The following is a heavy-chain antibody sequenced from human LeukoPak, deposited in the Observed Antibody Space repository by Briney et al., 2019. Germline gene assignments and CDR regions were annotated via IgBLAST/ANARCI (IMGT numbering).Heavy chain of an antibody. V-gene: IGHV3-23*01. CDR1: GFTFSSYA. CDR2: ISGSGGST. J-gene: IGHJ6*02. Sequence: GGSLRLSCAASGFTFSSYAMRWVRHAPGKGLGWVSAISGSGGSTYYADSVKARFTISRDNSKNTLYMQMNSLRAEDTAVYYCAKDNYDFWSGYYDYYYYGMDVWGQGTTVTVSS. CDR3: AKDNYDFWSGYYDYYYYGMDV. D-gene: IGHD3-3*01.